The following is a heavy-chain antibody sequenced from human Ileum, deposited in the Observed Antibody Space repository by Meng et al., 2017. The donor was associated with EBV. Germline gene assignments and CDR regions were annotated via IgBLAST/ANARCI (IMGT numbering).Heavy chain of an antibody. Sequence: QVQLVQSGADVKKPGSSVKVACKTSGGSFSTYTFSWVRQAPGQGLEWMGVLIPVLNKAKSAPRFQDRVTFTADETTTTAYMELSSLTFEDTAVYFCARGRGNQPLFDFWGQRTLVTVSS. CDR1: GGSFSTYT. D-gene: IGHD2/OR15-2a*01. CDR2: LIPVLNKA. V-gene: IGHV1-69*10. CDR3: ARGRGNQPLFDF. J-gene: IGHJ4*02.